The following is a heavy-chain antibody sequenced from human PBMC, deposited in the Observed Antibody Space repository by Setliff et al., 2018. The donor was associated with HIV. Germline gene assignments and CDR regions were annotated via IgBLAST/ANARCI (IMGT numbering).Heavy chain of an antibody. CDR3: ARAPAHEHSTGWYSSSNRFDP. J-gene: IGHJ5*02. Sequence: SVKVSCKAAGGTFSGHAINWVRQAPGQGVEWMGEIIPLFGTAHYAQRFQGRVTITADASTSTAYMELSRLRSADTAVYYCARAPAHEHSTGWYSSSNRFDPWGQGTLVTVSS. D-gene: IGHD6-19*01. CDR1: GGTFSGHA. CDR2: IIPLFGTA. V-gene: IGHV1-69*13.